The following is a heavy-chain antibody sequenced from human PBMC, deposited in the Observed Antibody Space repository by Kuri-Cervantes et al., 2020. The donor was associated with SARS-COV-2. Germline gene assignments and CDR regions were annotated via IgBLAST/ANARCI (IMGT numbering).Heavy chain of an antibody. Sequence: GGSLRLSCAASGFTFSSYSMNWVRQAPGKGLEWVSYISSSSSTIYYADSVKGRFTISRDNAKNSLYLQMNSLRDEDTAVYYCAREGVREIYYYYYYGMDVWAKGPRSPSP. CDR3: AREGVREIYYYYYYGMDV. D-gene: IGHD2-8*01. CDR1: GFTFSSYS. J-gene: IGHJ6*02. V-gene: IGHV3-48*02. CDR2: ISSSSSTI.